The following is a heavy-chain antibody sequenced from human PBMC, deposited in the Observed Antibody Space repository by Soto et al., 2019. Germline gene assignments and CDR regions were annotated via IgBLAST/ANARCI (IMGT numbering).Heavy chain of an antibody. CDR1: VFTFSSYG. CDR3: AKDRKGAYYYDSSPPYHFDY. V-gene: IGHV3-30*18. J-gene: IGHJ4*02. Sequence: PGGALRVPCAASVFTFSSYGLHCLRHSPGKWLEKVAVISYDGSNKYYADSVKGRFTISRDNSKNTLYLQMNSRRAEDRAVYYCAKDRKGAYYYDSSPPYHFDYWGQVPLRTV. CDR2: ISYDGSNK. D-gene: IGHD3-22*01.